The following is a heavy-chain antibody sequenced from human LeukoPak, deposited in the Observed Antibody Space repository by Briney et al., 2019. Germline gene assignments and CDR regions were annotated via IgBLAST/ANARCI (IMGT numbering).Heavy chain of an antibody. CDR2: INPNSGGT. CDR3: ARNYDFWSGYDPNWFDP. CDR1: GYTFTGYY. J-gene: IGHJ5*02. V-gene: IGHV1-2*02. Sequence: ASVKVSCKASGYTFTGYYMHWVRQAPGQGLEWMGWINPNSGGTNYAQKFQGRVTMTRDTSISTAYMELSRLRSDETAVYYCARNYDFWSGYDPNWFDPWGQGTLVTVSS. D-gene: IGHD3-3*01.